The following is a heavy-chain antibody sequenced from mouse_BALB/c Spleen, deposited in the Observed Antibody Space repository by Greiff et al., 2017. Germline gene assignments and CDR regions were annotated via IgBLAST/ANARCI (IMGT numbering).Heavy chain of an antibody. D-gene: IGHD2-2*01. CDR1: GYTFTSYW. CDR3: ARRGGLRRGDYYAMDY. J-gene: IGHJ4*01. CDR2: IDPYDSAT. V-gene: IGHV1-52*01. Sequence: QVQLQQPGAELVRPGASVKLSCKASGYTFTSYWMNWVKQRPEQGLEWIGRIDPYDSATHYNQKFKDKAILTVDKSSSTAYMQLSSLTSEDSAVYYCARRGGLRRGDYYAMDYWGQGTSVTVSS.